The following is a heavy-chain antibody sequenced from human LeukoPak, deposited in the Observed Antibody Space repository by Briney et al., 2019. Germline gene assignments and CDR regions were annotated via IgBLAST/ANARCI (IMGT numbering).Heavy chain of an antibody. D-gene: IGHD4-17*01. CDR2: IYYDGSYK. CDR3: AKTSPFTVNWGYFDY. CDR1: GFSFSSYG. Sequence: GGSLRLSCAASGFSFSSYGMHWVRQAPGKGLEWVAFIYYDGSYKYYADSVKGRFTISRDTSKNTLYLQMNSLRAEDTAVYYCAKTSPFTVNWGYFDYWGQGTLVTVSS. V-gene: IGHV3-30*02. J-gene: IGHJ4*02.